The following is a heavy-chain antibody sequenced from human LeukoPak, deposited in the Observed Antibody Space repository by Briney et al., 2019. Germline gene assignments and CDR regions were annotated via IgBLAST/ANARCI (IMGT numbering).Heavy chain of an antibody. CDR1: GFTFSSYW. J-gene: IGHJ6*03. V-gene: IGHV3-74*01. CDR2: INSDGSST. CDR3: ARGHLSSWWELQQWYYYYYMDV. D-gene: IGHD1-26*01. Sequence: TGGSLRLSCAASGFTFSSYWMHWVRQAPGKGLVWVSRINSDGSSTSYADSVKGRFTISRDNAKNTLYLQMNSLRAEDTAVYYCARGHLSSWWELQQWYYYYYMDVWGKGTTVTVSS.